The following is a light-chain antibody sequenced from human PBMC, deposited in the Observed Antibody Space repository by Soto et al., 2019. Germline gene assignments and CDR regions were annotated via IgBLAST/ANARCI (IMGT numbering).Light chain of an antibody. CDR1: SSNIGAGYD. CDR3: QSYDSSLSRV. CDR2: GNS. J-gene: IGLJ2*01. V-gene: IGLV1-40*01. Sequence: QSVLTQPPSVSEAPGQRVTISCTGSSSNIGAGYDVHWYQQLPGTAPNLLIYGNSNRPSGVPDRFSGSKSATSASLAITGIQDEPEADYSCQSYDSSLSRVFGGGTKLTVL.